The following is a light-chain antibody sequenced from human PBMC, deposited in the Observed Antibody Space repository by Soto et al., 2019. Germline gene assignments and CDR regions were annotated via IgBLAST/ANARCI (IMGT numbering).Light chain of an antibody. Sequence: DIQMTQSPSSLSASVGDRVTITCRASQSISSYLNWYQQKPGKAPKLLIYAASSLQSGVPSRFSGSGSGTVFTLTISSLHPEDFATYYCQQSYSTPYSFGQGTKLEIK. J-gene: IGKJ2*01. CDR1: QSISSY. CDR2: AAS. CDR3: QQSYSTPYS. V-gene: IGKV1-39*01.